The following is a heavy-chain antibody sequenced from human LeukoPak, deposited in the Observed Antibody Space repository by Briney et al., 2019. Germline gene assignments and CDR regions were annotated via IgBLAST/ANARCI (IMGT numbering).Heavy chain of an antibody. J-gene: IGHJ4*02. Sequence: PSETLSLTCTVSGGSISSYYWSWIRQPPGQGLEWIGNIYYCGSTNYNPSLKSRVTISVDTSKNQFSLKLSSVTAADTAVYYCAREMDYYDSSGYRLGYDYWGQGTLVTVSS. CDR2: IYYCGST. CDR1: GGSISSYY. CDR3: AREMDYYDSSGYRLGYDY. D-gene: IGHD3-22*01. V-gene: IGHV4-59*13.